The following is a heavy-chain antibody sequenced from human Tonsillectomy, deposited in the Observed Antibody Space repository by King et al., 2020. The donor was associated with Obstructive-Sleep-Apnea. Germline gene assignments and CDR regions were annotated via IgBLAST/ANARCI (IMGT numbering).Heavy chain of an antibody. D-gene: IGHD3-10*01. V-gene: IGHV3-23*04. J-gene: IGHJ4*02. Sequence: VQLVESGGGLVQPGGSLRLSCAASGLTFSSYAMSWVRQAPGKGLEWVSSIRGSGGSTFYADSLKGRFTISRDNSKNTLFLQMNSLRAEDTAIYYCARAFGWVDPFDYWGQGTLVTVSS. CDR2: IRGSGGST. CDR3: ARAFGWVDPFDY. CDR1: GLTFSSYA.